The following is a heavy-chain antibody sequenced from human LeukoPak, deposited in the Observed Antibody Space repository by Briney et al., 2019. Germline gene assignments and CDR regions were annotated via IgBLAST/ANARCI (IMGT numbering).Heavy chain of an antibody. Sequence: PGGSLRLSCAASGFTFSSYAMSWVRQAPGKGLEWVSAISGSGGSTYYADSVKGRFTISRDNSKNTLYLQMNSLRAEDTAVYYCAKENDGRCLGYCSSTSYFDYWGQGTLVTVSS. D-gene: IGHD2-2*01. J-gene: IGHJ4*02. CDR1: GFTFSSYA. CDR2: ISGSGGST. V-gene: IGHV3-23*01. CDR3: AKENDGRCLGYCSSTSYFDY.